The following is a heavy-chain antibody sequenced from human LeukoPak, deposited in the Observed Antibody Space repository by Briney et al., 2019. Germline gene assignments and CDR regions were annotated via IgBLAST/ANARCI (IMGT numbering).Heavy chain of an antibody. CDR1: GFTFTDYW. Sequence: HPGGSQRLSCAASGFTFTDYWMSCVRQAPGKGLEWVANIKRDASEKYYVDSVKGRFTISRDNAKNSLYLQMNSLRAEDTAVYYCARVAYYYDSSGYYPFDYWGQGTLVTVSS. J-gene: IGHJ4*02. CDR3: ARVAYYYDSSGYYPFDY. CDR2: IKRDASEK. V-gene: IGHV3-7*01. D-gene: IGHD3-22*01.